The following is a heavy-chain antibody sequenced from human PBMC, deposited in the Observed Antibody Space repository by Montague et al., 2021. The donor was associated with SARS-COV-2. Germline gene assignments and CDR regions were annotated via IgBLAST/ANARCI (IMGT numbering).Heavy chain of an antibody. D-gene: IGHD3-16*01. CDR2: IDQSGKT. J-gene: IGHJ4*02. V-gene: IGHV4-34*01. CDR3: VRGWGSWFH. Sequence: SETLSLTCAVHTTSFSGYYRGWIRQSPGKGLEWIGGIDQSGKTNYNPTLKSRVTISADTSKSQFPLKLNSVTAADTAVYYCVRGWGSWFHWGQGTLVTVSS. CDR1: TTSFSGYY.